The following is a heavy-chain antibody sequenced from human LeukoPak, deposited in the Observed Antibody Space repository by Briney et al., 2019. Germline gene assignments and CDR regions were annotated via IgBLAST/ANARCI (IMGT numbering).Heavy chain of an antibody. D-gene: IGHD3-9*01. J-gene: IGHJ3*02. CDR2: ISYDGSNK. Sequence: PGGSLRLSCAASGFTFSSYAMHWVRQAPGKGLEWVAVISYDGSNKYYADSVKGRCTISRDNSKNTLYLQMNSLRAEDTAVYYCARNLRYDILTGYKGEAFDIWGQGTMVTVSS. CDR1: GFTFSSYA. V-gene: IGHV3-30-3*01. CDR3: ARNLRYDILTGYKGEAFDI.